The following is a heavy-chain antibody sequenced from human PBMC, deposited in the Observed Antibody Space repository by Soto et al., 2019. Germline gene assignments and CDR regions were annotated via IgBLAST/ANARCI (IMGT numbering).Heavy chain of an antibody. D-gene: IGHD6-13*01. Sequence: ASVKVSCKASGYTFTGYYMHWVRQDPGQGLEWMGWINPNSGGTNYAQKFQGWVTMTRDTSISTAYMELSRLRSDDTAVYYCARSPVGSSSWSFYYYYGMDVWGQGTTVTVSS. V-gene: IGHV1-2*04. J-gene: IGHJ6*02. CDR1: GYTFTGYY. CDR3: ARSPVGSSSWSFYYYYGMDV. CDR2: INPNSGGT.